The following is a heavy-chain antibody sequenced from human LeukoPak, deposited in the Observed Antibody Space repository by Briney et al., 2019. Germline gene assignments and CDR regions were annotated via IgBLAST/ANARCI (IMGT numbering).Heavy chain of an antibody. CDR2: IYTSGST. CDR1: GVPISSYY. CDR3: ARVYGDYTIDY. D-gene: IGHD4-17*01. J-gene: IGHJ4*02. V-gene: IGHV4-4*07. Sequence: SETLSLTCTGSGVPISSYYWSWIRQPAGKGLEWIGRIYTSGSTNYNPSLKSRVTMSVDTSKNQFSLKLSSVTAADTAVYYCARVYGDYTIDYWGQGTLVTVSS.